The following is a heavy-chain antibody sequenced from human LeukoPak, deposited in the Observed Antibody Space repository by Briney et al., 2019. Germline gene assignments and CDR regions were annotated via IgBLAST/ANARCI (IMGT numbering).Heavy chain of an antibody. J-gene: IGHJ4*02. CDR1: GFTFSNYA. CDR2: ISYDGSNK. CDR3: ARDNWGWDY. Sequence: PGKSLRLSCAASGFTFSNYAMYWVRQAPGKGLEWVAVISYDGSNKYYADSVKGRFTISRDNSKNTLYLQMNSLRAEDTAVYYCARDNWGWDYWGQATLVTVSS. D-gene: IGHD7-27*01. V-gene: IGHV3-30-3*01.